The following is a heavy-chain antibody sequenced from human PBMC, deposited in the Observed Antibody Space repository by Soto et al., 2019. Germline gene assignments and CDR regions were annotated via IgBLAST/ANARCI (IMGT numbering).Heavy chain of an antibody. J-gene: IGHJ6*02. CDR1: SSSISGYY. D-gene: IGHD2-21*02. V-gene: IGHV4-59*01. CDR2: MYNTGST. Sequence: PSDTLSLTCTINSSSISGYYWSWISQPSGKGLEWIGYMYNTGSTVYNPSFKSRVTISVDTSKNQFSLKLNSVTAADTAVYYCARDLWGYCGTDCYPLDVWGQGTTVTVS. CDR3: ARDLWGYCGTDCYPLDV.